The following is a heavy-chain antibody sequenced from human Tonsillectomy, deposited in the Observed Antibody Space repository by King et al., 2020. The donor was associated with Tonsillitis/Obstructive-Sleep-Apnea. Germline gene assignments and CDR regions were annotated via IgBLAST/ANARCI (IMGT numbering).Heavy chain of an antibody. D-gene: IGHD2-15*01. V-gene: IGHV4-34*01. Sequence: VQLPQWGAGLLKPSETLSLTCAVYGGSFSGSYWSWIRQPPGKGLEWIGEINHSGSTNYNPSLKSRVTISVDTSKNQFSLKLSSVTAADPAVYYCARGDIVVVVAARDYYYYMDVWGKGTTVTVSS. CDR1: GGSFSGSY. CDR2: INHSGST. J-gene: IGHJ6*03. CDR3: ARGDIVVVVAARDYYYYMDV.